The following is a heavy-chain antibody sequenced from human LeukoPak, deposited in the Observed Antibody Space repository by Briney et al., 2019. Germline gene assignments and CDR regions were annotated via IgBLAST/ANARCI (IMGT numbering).Heavy chain of an antibody. D-gene: IGHD1-14*01. Sequence: SETLSLTCTVSGGSVSSYYWSWMRQPAGKGLEWLGRINTGGNTKYNPSLKGRVTVSLDMSKNQVSLRLSSVTAADTAVYYCARATGSPTHWFDPWGQGTLVTVSS. CDR2: INTGGNT. V-gene: IGHV4-4*07. CDR3: ARATGSPTHWFDP. J-gene: IGHJ5*02. CDR1: GGSVSSYY.